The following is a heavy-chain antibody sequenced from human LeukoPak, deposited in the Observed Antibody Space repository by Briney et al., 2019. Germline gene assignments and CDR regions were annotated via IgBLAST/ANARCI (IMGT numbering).Heavy chain of an antibody. D-gene: IGHD2-15*01. CDR3: VRKSATRRTSEFDY. J-gene: IGHJ4*02. CDR1: GYTFSDYY. V-gene: IGHV1-2*02. Sequence: ASVKVSCKVSGYTFSDYYIHWVRQAPGQGLEWMGWITPNSGGTKYAQRFQGRVTMTRDTSISTAYMDLSSLGSDDTAVFYCVRKSATRRTSEFDYWGQGTPVTVSS. CDR2: ITPNSGGT.